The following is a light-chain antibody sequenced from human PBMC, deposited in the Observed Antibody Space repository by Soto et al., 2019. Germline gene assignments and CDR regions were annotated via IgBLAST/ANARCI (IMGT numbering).Light chain of an antibody. CDR1: QDISTY. CDR3: QHYTLYSAP. J-gene: IGKJ5*01. CDR2: GAS. V-gene: IGKV1-5*01. Sequence: RLTQSPSSLSASVGDTVTISCRASQDISTYLAWYQHEPGKAPTLLIFGASSLHNGVPPRFAGSGSGSEFTLTINRLQPDDFATYYCQHYTLYSAPFGQGTRV.